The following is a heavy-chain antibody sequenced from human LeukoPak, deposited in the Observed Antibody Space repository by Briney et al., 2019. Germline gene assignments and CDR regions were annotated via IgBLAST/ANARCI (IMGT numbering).Heavy chain of an antibody. V-gene: IGHV1-46*01. CDR2: INPSGGST. CDR1: GYTFTSYY. D-gene: IGHD3-10*01. J-gene: IGHJ3*02. Sequence: ASVKVSCKASGYTFTSYYMHWVRQAPGQGLEWMGIINPSGGSTSYAQKFQGRVTMTRDMSTSTVYMELRSLRSDDTAVYYCAREFGELLGDAFDIWGQGTMVTVSS. CDR3: AREFGELLGDAFDI.